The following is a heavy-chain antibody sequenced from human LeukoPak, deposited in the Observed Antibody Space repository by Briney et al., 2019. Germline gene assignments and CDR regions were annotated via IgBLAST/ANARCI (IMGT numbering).Heavy chain of an antibody. D-gene: IGHD3-3*02. Sequence: ASVKVSCKASGYTFTSYGISWVRQAPGQGLEWMGWISAYNGNTNYAQKLQGRVTMTTDTSTSTAYMELRSLRSDDTAVYYCARDRKSQFWSSYGFDYWGQGTLVTVSS. CDR2: ISAYNGNT. CDR3: ARDRKSQFWSSYGFDY. CDR1: GYTFTSYG. J-gene: IGHJ4*02. V-gene: IGHV1-18*01.